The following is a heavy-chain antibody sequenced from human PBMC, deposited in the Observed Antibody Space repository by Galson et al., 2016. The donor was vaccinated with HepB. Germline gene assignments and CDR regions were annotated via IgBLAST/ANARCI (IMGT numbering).Heavy chain of an antibody. Sequence: SLRLSCAASPINLNTYAMSWVRQAPGKGLEWVSGINGSGGSTFYADSVKGRFTISRDNSKNTVFLQMNSLRAEDTAVYYCAKDRSGRFYFPSGDFDYWGQGALVTVSS. CDR1: PINLNTYA. D-gene: IGHD2/OR15-2a*01. CDR3: AKDRSGRFYFPSGDFDY. CDR2: INGSGGST. V-gene: IGHV3-23*01. J-gene: IGHJ4*02.